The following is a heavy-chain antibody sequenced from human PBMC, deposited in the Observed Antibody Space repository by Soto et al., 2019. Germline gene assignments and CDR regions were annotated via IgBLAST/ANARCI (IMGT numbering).Heavy chain of an antibody. CDR3: ARGAGGCSGADSVDI. V-gene: IGHV4-59*01. CDR2: ISDSGVT. D-gene: IGHD1-26*01. J-gene: IGHJ3*02. Sequence: QVQLQESGPRLVKSSETLSLVCSVSGDSIIRSFWGWIRQSPGKGLEYIGYISDSGVTDYDPSLQRRVTISVHTSKNQFSLKLTCLTAADTAMYYCARGAGGCSGADSVDIWGRGTMVTVSS. CDR1: GDSIIRSF.